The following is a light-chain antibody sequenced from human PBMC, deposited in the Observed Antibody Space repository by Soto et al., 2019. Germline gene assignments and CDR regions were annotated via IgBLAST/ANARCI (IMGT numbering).Light chain of an antibody. V-gene: IGKV1-39*01. J-gene: IGKJ1*01. CDR1: QTMNNF. CDR3: QQTYTKPWT. CDR2: AAS. Sequence: DIQMTQSPSSLSASVGDRVTITCRASQTMNNFLNWYQQKPGKAPKLLIYAASSLQSGVPSRFSGSGFGTDFTLTITSLQPEDFASYYCQQTYTKPWTFGQGTRVEIK.